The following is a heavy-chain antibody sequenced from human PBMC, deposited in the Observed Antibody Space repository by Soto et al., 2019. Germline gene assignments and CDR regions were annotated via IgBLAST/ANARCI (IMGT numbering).Heavy chain of an antibody. V-gene: IGHV4-34*01. CDR1: GESSSEYY. CDR2: IYQTGST. Sequence: QVQLQQWGAELLKPSETLSLTCAVSGESSSEYYWSWIRQPPGKGLELIGEIYQTGSTKYNPSLESRVTISIGTSKNQFTLKLNSVTAADTAVYYCTRGKDYWWGDYWGQGTLVTVSS. J-gene: IGHJ4*02. CDR3: TRGKDYWWGDY. D-gene: IGHD2-15*01.